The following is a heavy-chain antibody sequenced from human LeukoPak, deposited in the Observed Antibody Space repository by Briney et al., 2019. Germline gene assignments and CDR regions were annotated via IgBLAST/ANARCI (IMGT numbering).Heavy chain of an antibody. CDR1: GYTFTSYG. D-gene: IGHD6-19*01. V-gene: IGHV1-18*01. Sequence: GASVKVSCKASGYTFTSYGISWVRQAPGQGLEWMGWISAYNGNTNYAQKLQGRVTMTTDTSTSTAYMELRGLRSDDTAVYYCARTWDSSGWHYYYYGMDVWGQGTTVTVSS. J-gene: IGHJ6*02. CDR3: ARTWDSSGWHYYYYGMDV. CDR2: ISAYNGNT.